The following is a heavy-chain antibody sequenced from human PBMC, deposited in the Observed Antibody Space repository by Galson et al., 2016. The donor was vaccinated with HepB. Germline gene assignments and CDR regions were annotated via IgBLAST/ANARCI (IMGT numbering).Heavy chain of an antibody. CDR2: LYNSGST. CDR1: GGSISSYY. V-gene: IGHV4-59*01. D-gene: IGHD2-15*01. CDR3: ASAPRGGGTVTFDY. J-gene: IGHJ4*02. Sequence: SETLSLTCTVSGGSISSYYWSWIRQPPGKGLEWIGYLYNSGSTNYNPSLKSRLTISVDTSKSQFSLKVNSVTAADTAVYYCASAPRGGGTVTFDYWGQGTLVTVSS.